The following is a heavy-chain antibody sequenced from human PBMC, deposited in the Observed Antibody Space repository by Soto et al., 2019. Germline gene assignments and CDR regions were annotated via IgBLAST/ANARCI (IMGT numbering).Heavy chain of an antibody. CDR3: FNAALGY. CDR2: INQDGSEK. D-gene: IGHD3-16*01. Sequence: LRLSCTASGLSFSSNWMRWVRQAPGKGPEWVANINQDGSEKYCADSVKGRFTISRDNAKNSLYLQMDSLRAEDTALDACFNAALGYWGRGTLVTVSS. J-gene: IGHJ4*02. V-gene: IGHV3-7*01. CDR1: GLSFSSNW.